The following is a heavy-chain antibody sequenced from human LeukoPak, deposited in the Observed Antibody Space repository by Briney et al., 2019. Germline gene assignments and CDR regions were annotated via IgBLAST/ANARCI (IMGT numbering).Heavy chain of an antibody. V-gene: IGHV4-59*08. D-gene: IGHD1-1*01. Sequence: SETLSLTCAIYGGSFSGYYWSWIRQPPGKGLEWIGYIYYSGSTNYNPSLKSRVTISVDTSKNQFSLKLSSVTAADTAMYYCASAVRGSWFDPWGQGTLVTVSS. CDR2: IYYSGST. CDR1: GGSFSGYY. J-gene: IGHJ5*02. CDR3: ASAVRGSWFDP.